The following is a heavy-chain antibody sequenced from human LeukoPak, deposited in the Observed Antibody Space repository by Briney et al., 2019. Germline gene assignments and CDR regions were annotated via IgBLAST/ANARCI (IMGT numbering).Heavy chain of an antibody. D-gene: IGHD6-19*01. CDR2: IYYRGST. Sequence: SETLSLTCTVSGGSISSYYWSWIRQPPGKGLEWIGYIYYRGSTNYNPSLKSRVTISVDTSKNQFSLKLSSVTAADTAVYYCARVDSSGWYRFYWGQGTLVTVSS. CDR3: ARVDSSGWYRFY. V-gene: IGHV4-59*01. CDR1: GGSISSYY. J-gene: IGHJ4*02.